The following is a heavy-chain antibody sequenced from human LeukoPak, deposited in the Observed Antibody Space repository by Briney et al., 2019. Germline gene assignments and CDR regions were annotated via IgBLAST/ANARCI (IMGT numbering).Heavy chain of an antibody. CDR2: IYHSGST. CDR3: ARGRGTAAAGIYYYYGMDV. D-gene: IGHD6-13*01. Sequence: SETLSLTCAVSGGSISSSNWWSWVRQPPGKGLEWIGEIYHSGSTNYNPSLKSRVIISVDKSKNQFSLKLSSVTAADTAVYYCARGRGTAAAGIYYYYGMDVWGQGTTVTVSS. V-gene: IGHV4-4*02. CDR1: GGSISSSNW. J-gene: IGHJ6*02.